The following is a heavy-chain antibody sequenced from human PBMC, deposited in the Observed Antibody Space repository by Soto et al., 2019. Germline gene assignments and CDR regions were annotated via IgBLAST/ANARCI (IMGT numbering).Heavy chain of an antibody. Sequence: QGQLVESGGGVVQPGRSERLSCAASGFTFSSYGMHWVRQAPGKGLEWVAVIWYDGSNKYYADSVKGRFTISRDNSKNTLYLQMNSLRAEDTAVYYCARAYDEKDAFDIWGQGTMVTVSS. CDR2: IWYDGSNK. CDR1: GFTFSSYG. D-gene: IGHD1-1*01. V-gene: IGHV3-33*01. CDR3: ARAYDEKDAFDI. J-gene: IGHJ3*02.